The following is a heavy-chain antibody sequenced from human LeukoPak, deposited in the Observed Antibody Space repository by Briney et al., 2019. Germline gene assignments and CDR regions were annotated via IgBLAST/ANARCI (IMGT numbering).Heavy chain of an antibody. D-gene: IGHD4-17*01. Sequence: GGSLRLSCAASGFTFSSYDMHWVRQAPGKGLEWVAVIWYDGSNKYYADSVKGRFTISRDNSKNTLYLQMNSLRAEDTAVYYCARDRSTVTPYYFDYWGQGTLVTVSS. CDR3: ARDRSTVTPYYFDY. CDR2: IWYDGSNK. J-gene: IGHJ4*02. CDR1: GFTFSSYD. V-gene: IGHV3-33*01.